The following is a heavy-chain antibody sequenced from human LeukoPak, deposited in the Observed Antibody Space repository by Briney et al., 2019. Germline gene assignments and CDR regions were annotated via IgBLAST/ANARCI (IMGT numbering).Heavy chain of an antibody. Sequence: ASVKVSCKASGYTFTSYGISWVRQAPGQGLEWMGWISAYNGNTNYAQKFQGRVTITADKSTSTAYMELSSLRSEDTAVYYCAQYYYDSSGYYFPAEYFQHWGQGTLVTVSS. J-gene: IGHJ1*01. CDR3: AQYYYDSSGYYFPAEYFQH. CDR2: ISAYNGNT. V-gene: IGHV1-18*01. CDR1: GYTFTSYG. D-gene: IGHD3-22*01.